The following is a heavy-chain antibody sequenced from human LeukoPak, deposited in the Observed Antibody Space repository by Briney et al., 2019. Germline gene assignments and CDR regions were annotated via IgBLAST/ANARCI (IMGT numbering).Heavy chain of an antibody. J-gene: IGHJ4*02. Sequence: SETLSLTCAVSGGAISSSNWWSWVRQPPGKGLEWIGEIYHSGSTNYNPSLKSRVTISVDKSKNQFSLKLSSVTAADTAVYYCARNGWELLSLDYWGQGTLVTVSS. V-gene: IGHV4-4*02. CDR1: GGAISSSNW. D-gene: IGHD1-26*01. CDR2: IYHSGST. CDR3: ARNGWELLSLDY.